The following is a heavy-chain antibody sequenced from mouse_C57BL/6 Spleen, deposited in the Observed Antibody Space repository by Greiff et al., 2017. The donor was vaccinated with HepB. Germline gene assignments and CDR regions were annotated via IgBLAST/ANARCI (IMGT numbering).Heavy chain of an antibody. CDR2: IYPGDGDT. Sequence: VQLQQSGPELVKPGASVKISCKASGYAFSSSWMNWVKQRPGKGLEWIGRIYPGDGDTNYNGKFKGKATLTADKSSSTAYMQLSSLTSEDSAVYFCLYYYGSSFAWFAYWGQGTLVTVSA. V-gene: IGHV1-82*01. CDR3: LYYYGSSFAWFAY. D-gene: IGHD1-1*01. CDR1: GYAFSSSW. J-gene: IGHJ3*01.